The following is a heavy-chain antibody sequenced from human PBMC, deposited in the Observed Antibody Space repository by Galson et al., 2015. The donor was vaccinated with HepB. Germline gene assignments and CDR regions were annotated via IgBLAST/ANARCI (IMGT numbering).Heavy chain of an antibody. Sequence: SLRLSCAASGFTVSTSYMSWVRQAPGKGLEWVAMVYGGVKTHHADSVKGRFTISRDNSRSTLFLQLNSLRAEDTAVYYCASDTGDEGIIDHWGQGTLVTVSS. D-gene: IGHD2-15*01. CDR3: ASDTGDEGIIDH. J-gene: IGHJ4*02. V-gene: IGHV3-66*01. CDR2: VYGGVKT. CDR1: GFTVSTSY.